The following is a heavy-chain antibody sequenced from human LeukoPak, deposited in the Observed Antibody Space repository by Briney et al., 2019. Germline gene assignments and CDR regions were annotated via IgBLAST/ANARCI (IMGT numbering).Heavy chain of an antibody. CDR1: GYTFTGYY. J-gene: IGHJ1*01. V-gene: IGHV1-2*02. Sequence: ASVKVSCKASGYTFTGYYMHWVRQAPGQGLEWMRWINPNSGGTNYAQKFQGRVTMTRDTSISTAYMELSRLRSDDTAVYYCARGRILKRHSAEYFQHWGQGTLVTVSS. CDR2: INPNSGGT. CDR3: ARGRILKRHSAEYFQH. D-gene: IGHD1-1*01.